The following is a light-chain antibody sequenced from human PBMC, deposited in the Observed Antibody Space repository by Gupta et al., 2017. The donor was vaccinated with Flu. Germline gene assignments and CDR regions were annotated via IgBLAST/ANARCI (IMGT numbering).Light chain of an antibody. CDR2: DAS. CDR3: QQRSNWRGMYT. J-gene: IGKJ2*01. CDR1: QSVSSY. V-gene: IGKV3-11*01. Sequence: EIVLTQSPATLSLSPGERATLSCRASQSVSSYLAWYQQKPGQAPRLLIYDASNRATGIPARFSGSGSGTDFTLTISSLEPEDFAVYYCQQRSNWRGMYTLGQGTKLEIK.